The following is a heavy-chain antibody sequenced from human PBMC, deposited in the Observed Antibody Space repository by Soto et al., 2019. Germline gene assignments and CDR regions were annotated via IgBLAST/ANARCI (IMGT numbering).Heavy chain of an antibody. CDR2: IKQDGSGK. V-gene: IGHV3-7*01. D-gene: IGHD2-2*01. J-gene: IGHJ6*02. CDR1: GFTFSSYW. Sequence: PGGSLRLSCAASGFTFSSYWMSWVRQAPGKGLEWVANIKQDGSGKYYVDSVKGRFTISRDNAKNSLYPQMNSLRAEDTAVYYCARDDAPATAANYYYYGMDVWGQGTTVTVSS. CDR3: ARDDAPATAANYYYYGMDV.